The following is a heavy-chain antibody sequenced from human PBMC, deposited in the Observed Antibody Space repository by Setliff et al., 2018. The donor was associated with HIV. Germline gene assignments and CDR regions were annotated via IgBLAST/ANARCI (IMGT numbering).Heavy chain of an antibody. CDR3: ARDSGGYNYGFAVGSFDY. J-gene: IGHJ4*01. D-gene: IGHD5-18*01. CDR2: IYYTGST. CDR1: SDSIRFYY. V-gene: IGHV4-59*01. Sequence: SETLSLTCTVSSDSIRFYYWTWIRQPPGKGLEWIGNIYYTGSTNYNPSLKSRITISIDTSKSQFSLKLTSVAAADTAVYYCARDSGGYNYGFAVGSFDYGGHGALVTVSS.